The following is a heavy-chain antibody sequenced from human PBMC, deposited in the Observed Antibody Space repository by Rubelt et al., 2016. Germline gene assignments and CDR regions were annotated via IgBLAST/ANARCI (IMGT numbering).Heavy chain of an antibody. Sequence: QVQLVQSGAEVKKPGSSVKVSCKASGGTFSRYAINWVRQAPGQGLEWMGGIIPIIGIANYAQKYKGRVTMTTDTSTGTAYMGLSGRRSDDTAVYYCGRDGIAAAVDYWGQGTLVTVSS. V-gene: IGHV1-69*10. D-gene: IGHD6-13*01. J-gene: IGHJ4*02. CDR3: GRDGIAAAVDY. CDR1: GGTFSRYA. CDR2: IIPIIGIA.